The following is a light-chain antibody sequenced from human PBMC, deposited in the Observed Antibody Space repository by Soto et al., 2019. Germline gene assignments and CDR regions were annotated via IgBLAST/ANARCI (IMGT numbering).Light chain of an antibody. CDR1: QSLSSSH. J-gene: IGKJ2*01. V-gene: IGKV3-20*01. CDR3: QQYGRSPYT. Sequence: EIVLTQSPGTLSLSPGERATLSCRASQSLSSSHLAWYQQKPGQAPRLLFYATSSRATGIPDRFSGSGSGTDFTLTISSLEPEDFAVYYWQQYGRSPYTFGQGTKLEIK. CDR2: ATS.